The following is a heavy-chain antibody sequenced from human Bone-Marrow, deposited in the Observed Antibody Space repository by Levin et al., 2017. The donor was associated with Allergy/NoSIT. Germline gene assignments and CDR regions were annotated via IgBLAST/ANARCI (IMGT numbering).Heavy chain of an antibody. V-gene: IGHV3-23*01. CDR1: GFTFSTYA. Sequence: TGGSLRLSCAASGFTFSTYAMTWVRQAPGKGLECVSAISGSGGSTYYADSVKGRFTISRDNSKNTVYLQMNSLRAEDTAVYYCAKRQAASYSDSSGQNFDFWGQGTLVSVSS. J-gene: IGHJ4*02. CDR3: AKRQAASYSDSSGQNFDF. D-gene: IGHD3-22*01. CDR2: ISGSGGST.